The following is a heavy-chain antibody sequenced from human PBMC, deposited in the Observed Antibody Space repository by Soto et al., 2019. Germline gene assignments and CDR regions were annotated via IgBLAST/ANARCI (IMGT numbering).Heavy chain of an antibody. J-gene: IGHJ4*02. V-gene: IGHV3-73*01. Sequence: PGGSLRLSCAASGFTFSGSAMHWVRQASGKGLEWVGRIRSKANSYATAYAASVKGRFTISRDDSKNTAYLQMNSLKTEDTAVYYCTSHSHVDTAMVNYWGQGTLVTVSS. CDR1: GFTFSGSA. CDR2: IRSKANSYAT. D-gene: IGHD5-18*01. CDR3: TSHSHVDTAMVNY.